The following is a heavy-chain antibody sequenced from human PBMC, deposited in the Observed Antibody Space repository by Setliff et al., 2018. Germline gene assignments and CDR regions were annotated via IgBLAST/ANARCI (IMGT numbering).Heavy chain of an antibody. CDR3: ARHKTGAVGTGEHFQH. CDR1: GASLSSGTYY. V-gene: IGHV4-39*01. Sequence: SETLSLTCTVSGASLSSGTYYWGWIRQPPGKGLERIGRIYYRGDTYYNASLKGRLTISVDTAQNQFSLRLTSVTAADTAVYYCARHKTGAVGTGEHFQHWGQGTLVTVSS. D-gene: IGHD6-19*01. CDR2: IYYRGDT. J-gene: IGHJ1*01.